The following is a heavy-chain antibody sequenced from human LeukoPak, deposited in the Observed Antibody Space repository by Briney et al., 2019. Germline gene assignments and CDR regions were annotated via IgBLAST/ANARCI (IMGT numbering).Heavy chain of an antibody. CDR3: ARQLAVAGKYYFDY. J-gene: IGHJ4*02. D-gene: IGHD6-19*01. V-gene: IGHV4-39*01. CDR2: IYYSGST. CDR1: GGSISSSSYY. Sequence: SETLSLTCTVSGGSISSSSYYWGWIRQPPGKGLEWIGSIYYSGSTYYNPSLKSRVTISVDTSKNQFSLKLSSVTAADTAVYYCARQLAVAGKYYFDYWGQGTLVTVSS.